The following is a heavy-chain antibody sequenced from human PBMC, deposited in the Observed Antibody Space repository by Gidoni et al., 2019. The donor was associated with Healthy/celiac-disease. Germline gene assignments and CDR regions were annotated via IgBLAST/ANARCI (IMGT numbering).Heavy chain of an antibody. D-gene: IGHD2-15*01. V-gene: IGHV4-34*01. CDR1: GGSSSGYY. CDR2: INHSGST. CDR3: ARGRLAAAT. Sequence: QVQLPQWGAGLLKPSETLSPTCAVYGGSSSGYYWSWIRQPPGKGLEWIGEINHSGSTNYNPSLKSRVTISVDTSKNQFSLKLSSVTAADTAVYYCARGRLAAATWGQGTLVTVSS. J-gene: IGHJ5*02.